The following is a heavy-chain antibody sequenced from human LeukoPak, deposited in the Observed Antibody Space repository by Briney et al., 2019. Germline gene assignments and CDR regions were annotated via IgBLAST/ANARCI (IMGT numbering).Heavy chain of an antibody. D-gene: IGHD4-23*01. CDR1: GFTFSSYS. CDR2: ISSSSSTI. CDR3: ARGGTTVVNRYSFDY. Sequence: QTGGSLRLSCAASGFTFSSYSMNWVRQAPGKGLEWVSYISSSSSTIYYADSVKGRFTISRDNAKNSLYLQMNSLGDEDTAVYYCARGGTTVVNRYSFDYWGQGTLVTVSS. V-gene: IGHV3-48*02. J-gene: IGHJ4*02.